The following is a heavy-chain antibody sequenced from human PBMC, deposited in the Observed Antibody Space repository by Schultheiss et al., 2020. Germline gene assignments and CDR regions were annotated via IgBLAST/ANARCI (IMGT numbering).Heavy chain of an antibody. D-gene: IGHD6-13*01. CDR2: IKSKTDGGTT. Sequence: GGSLRLSCAVSGFTFSNAWMSWVRLAPGKGLEWVGRIKSKTDGGTTDYAAPVKGRFTISRDDSKNTLYLQMNSLKTEDTAVYYCTTGGSWYDQFDYWGQGTLVTVSS. CDR1: GFTFSNAW. V-gene: IGHV3-15*01. CDR3: TTGGSWYDQFDY. J-gene: IGHJ4*02.